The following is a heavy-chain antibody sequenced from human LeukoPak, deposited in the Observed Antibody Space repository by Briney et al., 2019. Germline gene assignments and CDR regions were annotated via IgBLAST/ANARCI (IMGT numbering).Heavy chain of an antibody. CDR2: INWNGDSP. D-gene: IGHD3-10*02. V-gene: IGHV3-20*04. CDR3: AELGITMIGGV. Sequence: GGSLRLSCEASGFTFEDYAMSWVRQIPGKGLEWVSGINWNGDSPAYSDSVKGRFTISRDNAKNSLYLQMNSLRAEDTAVYYCAELGITMIGGVWGKGTTVTISS. CDR1: GFTFEDYA. J-gene: IGHJ6*04.